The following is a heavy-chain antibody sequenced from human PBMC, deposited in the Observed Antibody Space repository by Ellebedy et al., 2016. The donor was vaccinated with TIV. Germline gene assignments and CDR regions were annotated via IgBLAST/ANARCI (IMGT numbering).Heavy chain of an antibody. V-gene: IGHV3-64D*06. CDR3: VKGLGFTSGWFPYFDF. Sequence: GESLKISCSASGFTFSTYALHWVRQPPGKGLEYVPVISGNGGTTSFADSVQGRFTISRDNSKNTLYLQMSSLRSEDTAVYYCVKGLGFTSGWFPYFDFWGQGTLVTVSS. J-gene: IGHJ4*02. D-gene: IGHD6-19*01. CDR2: ISGNGGTT. CDR1: GFTFSTYA.